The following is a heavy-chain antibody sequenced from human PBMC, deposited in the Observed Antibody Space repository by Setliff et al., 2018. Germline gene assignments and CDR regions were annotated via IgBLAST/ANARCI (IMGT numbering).Heavy chain of an antibody. CDR1: GGSFSGYY. CDR2: INHSGST. CDR3: AKGRGEMDS. V-gene: IGHV4-34*01. J-gene: IGHJ4*02. Sequence: PSETLSLTCAVYGGSFSGYYWSWIRQPPGKGLEWIGEINHSGSTNYNPSLKSRVTISVDTSKNQFSLKLSSVTAADTAIYHCAKGRGEMDSWGQGILVTVSS. D-gene: IGHD3-10*01.